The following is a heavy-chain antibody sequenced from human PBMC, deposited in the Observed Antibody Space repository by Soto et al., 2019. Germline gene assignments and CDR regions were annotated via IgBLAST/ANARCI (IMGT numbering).Heavy chain of an antibody. CDR2: IIGANGDT. J-gene: IGHJ4*02. D-gene: IGHD1-1*01. V-gene: IGHV3-23*01. CDR3: AKDKVPDGAWNIDY. Sequence: EVQLLESGGDLVQPGGSLRLSCLVSGFTFNQYSMSWVRQAPGKGLEWVSSIIGANGDTSYADSVEGRFTISRSNSKNTLYLQMNSLTVGDTAVYYCAKDKVPDGAWNIDYWGQGTLVTVSS. CDR1: GFTFNQYS.